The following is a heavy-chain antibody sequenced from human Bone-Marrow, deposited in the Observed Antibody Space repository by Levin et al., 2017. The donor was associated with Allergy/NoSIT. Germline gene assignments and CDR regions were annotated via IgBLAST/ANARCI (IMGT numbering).Heavy chain of an antibody. CDR3: AKVRYGGALDH. D-gene: IGHD5-12*01. V-gene: IGHV3-7*01. CDR2: IDQYGSDT. CDR1: GFGFSGHW. Sequence: GESLKISCIASGFGFSGHWMNWVRQAPGKGLEWVANIDQYGSDTDYVDSVKGRFTISRDNARKSLYLEMNNLRADDTAIYYCAKVRYGGALDHWGQGSLVTVSS. J-gene: IGHJ4*02.